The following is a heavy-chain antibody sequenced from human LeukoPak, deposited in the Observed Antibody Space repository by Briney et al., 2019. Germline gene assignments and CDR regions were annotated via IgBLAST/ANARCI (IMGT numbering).Heavy chain of an antibody. D-gene: IGHD6-19*01. CDR2: IYSGGST. CDR3: ARENSSGWYPERYFDY. CDR1: GFTVSSNY. V-gene: IGHV3-53*01. J-gene: IGHJ4*02. Sequence: GGSLRLSCAAPGFTVSSNYMSWVRQAPGKGLEWVSVIYSGGSTYYADSVKGRFTISRDNSKNTLYLQMNSLRAEDTAVYYCARENSSGWYPERYFDYWGQGTLVTVSS.